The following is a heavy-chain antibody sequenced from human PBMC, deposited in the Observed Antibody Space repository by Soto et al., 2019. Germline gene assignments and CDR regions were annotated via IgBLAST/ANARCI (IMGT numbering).Heavy chain of an antibody. D-gene: IGHD3-22*01. CDR3: ARGPGGYYDSSGYPSHYFDY. Sequence: PGGSLRLSCAASGFTFSNYWMSWVRQAPGKGLEWVANIKQDGSQNYYVDSVKGRFTTSRDNTKNSFYLQMNSLRAEDTAVYYCARGPGGYYDSSGYPSHYFDYWGQGTLVTVSS. V-gene: IGHV3-7*01. J-gene: IGHJ4*02. CDR2: IKQDGSQN. CDR1: GFTFSNYW.